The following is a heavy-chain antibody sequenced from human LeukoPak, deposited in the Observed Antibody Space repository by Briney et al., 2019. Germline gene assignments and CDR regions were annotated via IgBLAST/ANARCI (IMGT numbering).Heavy chain of an antibody. Sequence: ASVKVSCKASGYTFTGYYMHWVRQAPGQGLEWMGWINPNSGGTNYAQKFQGRVTMTRYTSISTAYMELSRLRSDDTAVYYCARATFIAAADLFDYWGQGTLVTVSS. J-gene: IGHJ4*02. V-gene: IGHV1-2*02. CDR2: INPNSGGT. CDR1: GYTFTGYY. CDR3: ARATFIAAADLFDY. D-gene: IGHD6-13*01.